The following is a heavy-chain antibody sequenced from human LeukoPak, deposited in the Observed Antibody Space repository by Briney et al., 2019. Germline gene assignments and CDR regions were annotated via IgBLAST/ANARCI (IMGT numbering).Heavy chain of an antibody. V-gene: IGHV1-18*01. D-gene: IGHD6-19*01. Sequence: ASVKVSCKASGYTFSSYGISWVRQAPGQGLEWMGWISAYNGNTNYAQKLQGRVTMTTDTSTSTAYMELRSLRSDDTAVYYCARSRSGWEDFDYWGQGTLVTVSS. CDR2: ISAYNGNT. CDR1: GYTFSSYG. CDR3: ARSRSGWEDFDY. J-gene: IGHJ4*02.